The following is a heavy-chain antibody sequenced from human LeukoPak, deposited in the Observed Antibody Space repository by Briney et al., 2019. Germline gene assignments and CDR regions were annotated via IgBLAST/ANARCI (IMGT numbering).Heavy chain of an antibody. CDR3: ARKENVYYYFDY. CDR1: GGSISSSYYY. Sequence: PSETLSLTCTVSGGSISSSYYYWGWIRQPPGKGLEWIGSIYYSGSTYYNPSLRSRVTISVDTSKNQFSLKLSSVTAADTAVYYCARKENVYYYFDYWGQGTLVTVSS. V-gene: IGHV4-39*01. J-gene: IGHJ4*02. CDR2: IYYSGST. D-gene: IGHD3-10*01.